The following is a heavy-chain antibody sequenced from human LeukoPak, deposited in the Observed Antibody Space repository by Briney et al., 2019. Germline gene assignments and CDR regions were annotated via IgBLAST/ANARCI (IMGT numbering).Heavy chain of an antibody. CDR1: GGSISSSSYY. J-gene: IGHJ5*02. Sequence: KPSETLSLTCTVSGGSISSSSYYWGWIRQPPGKGLEWIGSIYYSGSTYYNPSLKSRVTISVDTSKNQFSLKLSSVTAADTAVYYCARNPITMVRGVMLWFDPRGQGTLVTVSS. CDR2: IYYSGST. CDR3: ARNPITMVRGVMLWFDP. V-gene: IGHV4-39*01. D-gene: IGHD3-10*01.